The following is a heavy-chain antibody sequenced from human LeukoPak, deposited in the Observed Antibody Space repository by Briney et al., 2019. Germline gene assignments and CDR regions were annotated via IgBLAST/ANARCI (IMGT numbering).Heavy chain of an antibody. J-gene: IGHJ6*03. CDR1: GYSISSGYY. Sequence: SETLSLTCTVSGYSISSGYYWGWIRPPPGKGLEWIGSIYHSGSTYYNPSLKSRDTISVDTSKNQFSLKLSSVTAADTAVYYCARDGGLEFYYYYYMDVWGKGTTVTVSS. V-gene: IGHV4-38-2*02. D-gene: IGHD3-3*01. CDR2: IYHSGST. CDR3: ARDGGLEFYYYYYMDV.